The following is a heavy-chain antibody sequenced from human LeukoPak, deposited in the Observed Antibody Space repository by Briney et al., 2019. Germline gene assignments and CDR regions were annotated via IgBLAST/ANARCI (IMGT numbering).Heavy chain of an antibody. V-gene: IGHV4-61*02. Sequence: PSQTLSLTCTVSGGSISSGSYYWSWIRQPAGKGLEWIGRIYTSGSTNYNPSLKCRVTISVDTSKNQFSLKLSSVTAADTAVYYCAREASGYDYGYYYYYGMDVWGQGTTVTVSS. CDR1: GGSISSGSYY. D-gene: IGHD5-12*01. CDR3: AREASGYDYGYYYYYGMDV. J-gene: IGHJ6*02. CDR2: IYTSGST.